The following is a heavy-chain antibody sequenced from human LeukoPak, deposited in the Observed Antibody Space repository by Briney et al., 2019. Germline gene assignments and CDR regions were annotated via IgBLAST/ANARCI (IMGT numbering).Heavy chain of an antibody. J-gene: IGHJ3*02. D-gene: IGHD3-3*01. V-gene: IGHV4-34*01. CDR3: AKRRFLEWLSPHAFDI. CDR2: INHSGST. Sequence: SETLSLTCGVYGGSFSGYYWSWIRQPPGKGLEWIGEINHSGSTNYNPSLKSRVTISVDTSKNQFSLRLSSVTAADTAIYYCAKRRFLEWLSPHAFDIWGQGTMVTVSS. CDR1: GGSFSGYY.